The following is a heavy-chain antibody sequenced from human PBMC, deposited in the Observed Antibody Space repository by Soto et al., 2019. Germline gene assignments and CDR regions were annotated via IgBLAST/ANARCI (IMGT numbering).Heavy chain of an antibody. D-gene: IGHD6-19*01. J-gene: IGHJ4*02. CDR1: GFTFSSYP. CDR2: IASDGSNK. V-gene: IGHV3-30-3*01. CDR3: ASDHRSGWSLDY. Sequence: QVQLVESGGGVVQPGRSLRLSCAASGFTFSSYPMHWVRQAPGKGLEWVALIASDGSNKYSADSVKGRFTISRDNSKNTLYLQMGSQRPEDTDVYYCASDHRSGWSLDYWGQGTLVTVSS.